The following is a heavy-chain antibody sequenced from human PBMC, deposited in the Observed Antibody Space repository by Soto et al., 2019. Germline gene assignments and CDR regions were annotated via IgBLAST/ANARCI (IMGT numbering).Heavy chain of an antibody. Sequence: PSETLSLTCTVSGGSVNSGGYYWSWIRQHPGRGLEWVGYIYYSGTTYYNPSLQSRLTISRDTAKNQFSLKLTSVTAADTAVYYGARRIPTAGLFDGRGQGLLVTVS. J-gene: IGHJ4*02. D-gene: IGHD6-13*01. CDR3: ARRIPTAGLFDG. V-gene: IGHV4-31*03. CDR1: GGSVNSGGYY. CDR2: IYYSGTT.